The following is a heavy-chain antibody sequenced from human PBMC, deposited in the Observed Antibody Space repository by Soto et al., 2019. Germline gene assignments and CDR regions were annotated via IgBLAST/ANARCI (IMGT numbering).Heavy chain of an antibody. CDR2: IKEDGSEK. CDR1: GFTFSSYG. J-gene: IGHJ5*02. D-gene: IGHD1-26*01. V-gene: IGHV3-7*05. Sequence: GGSMRLSCTAAGFTFSSYGVNWVRQAPGKGLEWVGNIKEDGSEKFYVDSVKGRFPISRDNAKNSLYLDMNSLRVEDTAIYFCARDFGGPWGQGTLVTVSS. CDR3: ARDFGGP.